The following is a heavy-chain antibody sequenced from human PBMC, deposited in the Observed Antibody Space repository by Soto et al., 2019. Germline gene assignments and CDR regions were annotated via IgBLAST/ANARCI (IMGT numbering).Heavy chain of an antibody. CDR2: ISSSSYI. CDR3: ARDLYYYGSGSYYFYYYYGMDV. Sequence: GGSLRLSCAASGFTFSSYSMNWVRQAPGKGLEWVSSISSSSYIYYADSVKGRFTISRDNAKNSLYLQMNSLRAEDTAVYYCARDLYYYGSGSYYFYYYYGMDVWGQGTTVTVSS. V-gene: IGHV3-21*01. D-gene: IGHD3-10*01. J-gene: IGHJ6*02. CDR1: GFTFSSYS.